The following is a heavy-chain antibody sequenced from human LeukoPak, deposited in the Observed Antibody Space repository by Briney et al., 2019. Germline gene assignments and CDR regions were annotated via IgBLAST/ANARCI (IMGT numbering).Heavy chain of an antibody. CDR3: XXXXXXSFXXXPN. CDR2: IYPSDSDT. V-gene: IGHV5-51*01. CDR1: GYSFTTYW. J-gene: IGHJ4*02. Sequence: XXXXGYSFTTYWIGWVRQMPGKGLEWMGIIYPSDSDTRYNPSFQGQVTISADKSISTAYLQWSSLKASETAMYYCXXXXXXSFXXXPNWGQGXLXTVSS.